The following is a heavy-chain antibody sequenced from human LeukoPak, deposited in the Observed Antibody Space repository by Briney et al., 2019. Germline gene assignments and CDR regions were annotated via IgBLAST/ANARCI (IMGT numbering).Heavy chain of an antibody. D-gene: IGHD3-22*01. J-gene: IGHJ4*02. CDR3: AREEGGNYYDSSGYYWQDY. V-gene: IGHV4-31*03. CDR1: GGSISSGGYY. CDR2: IYYSGST. Sequence: PQTLSLTCTVSGGSISSGGYYWSWIRQHPGKGLEWIGYIYYSGSTYYNPSLKSRVTMSVDTSKNQFSLKLSSVTAADTAVYYCAREEGGNYYDSSGYYWQDYWGQGTLVTVSS.